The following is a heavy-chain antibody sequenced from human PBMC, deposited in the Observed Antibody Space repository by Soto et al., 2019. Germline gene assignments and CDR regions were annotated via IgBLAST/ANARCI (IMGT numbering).Heavy chain of an antibody. CDR2: IYHSGST. Sequence: QVQLQESGPGLVKPSGTLSLTCAVSSGSISSSNWWSWVRQPPGKGLEWIGEIYHSGSTNYNPSLKSRVTISVHKSKSPFSLKLSSVTAADTAVYYCASSITMVRGASDYWGQGTLVTVSS. J-gene: IGHJ4*02. CDR3: ASSITMVRGASDY. D-gene: IGHD3-10*01. V-gene: IGHV4-4*02. CDR1: SGSISSSNW.